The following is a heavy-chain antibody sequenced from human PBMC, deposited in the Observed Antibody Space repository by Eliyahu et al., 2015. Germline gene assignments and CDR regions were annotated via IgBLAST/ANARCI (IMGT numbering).Heavy chain of an antibody. Sequence: EVQLVESGGGLVQPGGSLRLSCAASGFPFNSYAMGWVRQAPGKGLEWVSIISGSGASTYYADSVKGRFTISRDNSKNTLYLQMNSLRAEDTAVYYCAKDLRYSFGSEDYWGQGTLVTVSS. V-gene: IGHV3-23*04. CDR2: ISGSGAST. J-gene: IGHJ4*02. CDR3: AKDLRYSFGSEDY. CDR1: GFPFNSYA. D-gene: IGHD5-18*01.